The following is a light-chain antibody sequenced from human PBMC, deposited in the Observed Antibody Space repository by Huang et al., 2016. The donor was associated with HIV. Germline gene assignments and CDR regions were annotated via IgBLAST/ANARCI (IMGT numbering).Light chain of an antibody. CDR2: DAS. CDR3: QQSYSTPFN. V-gene: IGKV1-39*01. Sequence: DIQMTQSPSSLSASVGDIVTVTCRASQTINSYLNWYQQKPGKAPNLLIYDASSLESGVPSRFSGSGSGTDFTLTISSLQPEDFATYYCQQSYSTPFNFGPGTKVDI. CDR1: QTINSY. J-gene: IGKJ3*01.